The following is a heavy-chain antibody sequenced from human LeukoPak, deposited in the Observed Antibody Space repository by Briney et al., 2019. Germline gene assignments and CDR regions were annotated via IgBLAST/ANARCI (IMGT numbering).Heavy chain of an antibody. CDR3: AGYHAYGVTTPPLGY. D-gene: IGHD4-17*01. V-gene: IGHV4-59*04. Sequence: SETLSLTCTVSGGSLTNYYWTWIRQPPGKGLEWIGSIYHSGSTYYNPSLKSRVTISVDTSKNQFSLKLSSVTAADTAVYYCAGYHAYGVTTPPLGYRGQGTLVTVSS. J-gene: IGHJ4*02. CDR1: GGSLTNYY. CDR2: IYHSGST.